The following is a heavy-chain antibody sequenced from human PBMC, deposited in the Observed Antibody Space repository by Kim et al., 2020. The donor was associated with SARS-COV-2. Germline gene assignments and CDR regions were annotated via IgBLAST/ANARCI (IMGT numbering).Heavy chain of an antibody. CDR3: ALSLLQWSTPFY. CDR2: IYYSGST. D-gene: IGHD2-15*01. J-gene: IGHJ4*02. CDR1: GGSISSYY. V-gene: IGHV4-59*01. Sequence: SETLSLTCTVSGGSISSYYWSWIRQPPGKGLEWIGYIYYSGSTNYNPSLKSRVTISVDTSKNQFSLKLSSVTAADTAVYYCALSLLQWSTPFYWGQGTLVTVSS.